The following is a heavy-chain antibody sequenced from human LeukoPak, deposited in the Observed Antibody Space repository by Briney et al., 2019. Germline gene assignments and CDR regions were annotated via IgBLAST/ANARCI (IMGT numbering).Heavy chain of an antibody. J-gene: IGHJ5*02. V-gene: IGHV1-69*05. Sequence: ASVKVSCKASGGTFSSYAISWVRQAPGQGLEWMGGIIPIFGTANYAQKFQGRVTVTTDESTSTAYMELSSLRSEDTAVYYCARGGDSSSWYTGGNWFDPWGQGTLVTVSS. CDR1: GGTFSSYA. D-gene: IGHD6-13*01. CDR2: IIPIFGTA. CDR3: ARGGDSSSWYTGGNWFDP.